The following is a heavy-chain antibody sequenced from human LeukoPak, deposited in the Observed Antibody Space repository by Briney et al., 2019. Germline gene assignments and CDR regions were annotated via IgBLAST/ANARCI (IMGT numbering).Heavy chain of an antibody. CDR3: ARVEAVAAYYYYYGMDV. D-gene: IGHD2-15*01. CDR1: GYTFTSYD. V-gene: IGHV1-8*01. CDR2: MNPNSGNT. J-gene: IGHJ6*02. Sequence: ASVKVSCKASGYTFTSYDINWVRQATGQGLEWMGWMNPNSGNTGYAQKFQGRVTMTRNTSISTAYMELSSLRSEDTAVYYCARVEAVAAYYYYYGMDVWGQGTTVTVSS.